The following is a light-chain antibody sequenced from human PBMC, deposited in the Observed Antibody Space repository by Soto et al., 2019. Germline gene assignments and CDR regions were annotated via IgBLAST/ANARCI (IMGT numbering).Light chain of an antibody. CDR3: LLSYSGVGGV. V-gene: IGLV7-46*01. J-gene: IGLJ2*01. CDR1: TGAVTSGHY. Sequence: QAVVTQEPSLTVSPGGTVTLTCGSSTGAVTSGHYPYWFQQKPGQAPRTLIYATTNKPSWTPARFSGSLLGDNAALTLSGAQPEDEADYYCLLSYSGVGGVFGGGTKLTVL. CDR2: ATT.